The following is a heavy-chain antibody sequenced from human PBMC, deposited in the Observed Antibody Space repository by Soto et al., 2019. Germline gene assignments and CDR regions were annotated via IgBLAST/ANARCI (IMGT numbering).Heavy chain of an antibody. J-gene: IGHJ4*02. CDR2: ISYDGSNK. CDR1: GFTFSSYA. D-gene: IGHD1-26*01. Sequence: QVQLVESGGGVVQPGRSLRLSCAASGFTFSSYAMHWVRQAPGKGLEWVAVISYDGSNKYYADSVKGRFTISRDNSKNTLYLKMNSLKAADTAVYSCAPASGIAGYWGQGTLVTVSS. V-gene: IGHV3-30-3*01. CDR3: APASGIAGY.